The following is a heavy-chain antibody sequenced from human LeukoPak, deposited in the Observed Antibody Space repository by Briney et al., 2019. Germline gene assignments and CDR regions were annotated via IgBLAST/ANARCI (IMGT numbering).Heavy chain of an antibody. Sequence: GGSLRLSCAASGFTFDDYAMHWVRQAPGKGLEWVSAISGSGGSTYYADSVKGRFTISRDNSKNTLYLQMNSLRAEDTAVYYCAKDGYYWGSGDYWGQGTLVTVSS. CDR3: AKDGYYWGSGDY. D-gene: IGHD3-10*01. J-gene: IGHJ4*02. CDR1: GFTFDDYA. CDR2: ISGSGGST. V-gene: IGHV3-23*01.